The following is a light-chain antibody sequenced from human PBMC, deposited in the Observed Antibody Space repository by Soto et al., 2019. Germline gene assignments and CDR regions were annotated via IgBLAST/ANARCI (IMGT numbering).Light chain of an antibody. CDR1: QSVSNS. CDR2: DAS. Sequence: EIVLTQSPATLSLSPGERATLSCRASQSVSNSLVWFQQKPGQAPRLLIYDASNRATDIPARFSGSGSGTDFTLTISSIEPEDLAVYYCQQRRNWPRTFGQGTKLEIK. J-gene: IGKJ2*01. V-gene: IGKV3-11*01. CDR3: QQRRNWPRT.